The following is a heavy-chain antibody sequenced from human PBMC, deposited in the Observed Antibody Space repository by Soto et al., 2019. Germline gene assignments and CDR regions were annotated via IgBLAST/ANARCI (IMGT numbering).Heavy chain of an antibody. Sequence: PGGSLRLSCAASGFTFDDYAMHWVRQAPGKGLEWVSGISWNSGSIGYADSVKGRFTISRDNAKNSLYLQMNSLRAEDTALYYCAKGLGCSGGSCSYYYYYYMDVWGKGTTVPVSS. J-gene: IGHJ6*03. CDR1: GFTFDDYA. D-gene: IGHD2-15*01. V-gene: IGHV3-9*01. CDR3: AKGLGCSGGSCSYYYYYYMDV. CDR2: ISWNSGSI.